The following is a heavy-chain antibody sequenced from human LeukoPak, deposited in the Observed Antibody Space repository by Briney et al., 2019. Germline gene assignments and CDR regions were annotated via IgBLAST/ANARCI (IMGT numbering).Heavy chain of an antibody. CDR2: INPNSGGT. D-gene: IGHD6-19*01. CDR1: GYTFTDYY. V-gene: IGHV1-2*02. J-gene: IGHJ4*02. Sequence: ASVKVSCKASGYTFTDYYMHWVRQAPGQGLEWMGWINPNSGGTNYAQKFQGRVTMTRDASISTACMELSRLRADDGAGCYFSCPGERIYSSAGPTTSAYWGGGPLAT. CDR3: SCPGERIYSSAGPTTSAY.